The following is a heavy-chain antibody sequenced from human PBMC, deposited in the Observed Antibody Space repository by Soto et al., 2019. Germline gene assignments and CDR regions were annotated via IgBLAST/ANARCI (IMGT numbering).Heavy chain of an antibody. Sequence: PGGSLRLSCEAAGFTFSTYALSWVRQDPGKGLEWVSIISSSGGNTYYADSVKGRFTISRDNAKNTLYLQMNSLRAEDTAVYYCASSAPLLIAVAGLYYFDYWGQGTLVTVSS. CDR3: ASSAPLLIAVAGLYYFDY. J-gene: IGHJ4*02. D-gene: IGHD6-19*01. V-gene: IGHV3-23*01. CDR2: ISSSGGNT. CDR1: GFTFSTYA.